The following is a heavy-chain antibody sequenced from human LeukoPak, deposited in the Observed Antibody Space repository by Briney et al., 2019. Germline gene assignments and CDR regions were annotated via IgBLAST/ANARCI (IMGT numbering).Heavy chain of an antibody. CDR3: ARELHYYVAMDV. CDR2: IGSDNKP. J-gene: IGHJ6*02. Sequence: GRSVWLSCETSGLNLSAYGMTCRRQAPAKGQEWVSSIGSDNKPHYSESVKGRFAISRDNSKSMLFLQLNSLRAEDTALYYCARELHYYVAMDVSGQGTTVTVSS. D-gene: IGHD3-10*02. V-gene: IGHV3-23*01. CDR1: GLNLSAYG.